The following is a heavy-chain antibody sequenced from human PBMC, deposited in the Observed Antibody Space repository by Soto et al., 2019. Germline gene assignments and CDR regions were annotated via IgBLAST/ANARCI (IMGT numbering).Heavy chain of an antibody. CDR2: IYPGDSDT. CDR3: ARGPGSPYYDFWSGYPTDYYYYGMDV. Sequence: GESLKISCKGSGYSFTSYWIGWVRQMPGKGLEWMGIIYPGDSDTRYSPSFQGQVTISADKSIGTAYLQWSSLKASDTAMYYCARGPGSPYYDFWSGYPTDYYYYGMDVWGQGTTVTVSS. CDR1: GYSFTSYW. J-gene: IGHJ6*02. V-gene: IGHV5-51*01. D-gene: IGHD3-3*01.